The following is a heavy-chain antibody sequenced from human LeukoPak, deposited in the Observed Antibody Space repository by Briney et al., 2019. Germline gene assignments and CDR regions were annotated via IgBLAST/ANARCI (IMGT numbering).Heavy chain of an antibody. CDR2: IYHSGST. V-gene: IGHV4-38-2*01. D-gene: IGHD6-13*01. CDR3: ARVGGSSWYLGY. J-gene: IGHJ4*02. CDR1: GYSISSGYY. Sequence: SETLSLTCAVSGYSISSGYYWGWIRQPPGKGLEWIGSIYHSGSTYYNPSLKSRVTISVDTSKNQFSLKLSSVTAADTDVYYCARVGGSSWYLGYWGQGTLVTVSS.